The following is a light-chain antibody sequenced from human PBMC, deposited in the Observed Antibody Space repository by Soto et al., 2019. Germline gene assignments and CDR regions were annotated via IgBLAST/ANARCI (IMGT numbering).Light chain of an antibody. J-gene: IGKJ1*01. CDR3: LQYRSFPRT. CDR2: AAS. V-gene: IGKV1-17*01. Sequence: EIQLTQSPSSLSASVGDRVTITCRASQGIRDDLGWYQQKAGEAPKRLIYAASSLHSGVPSRFSGSGSGTEFTLTISSLQPEDFATYYCLQYRSFPRTFGQGTKVEIK. CDR1: QGIRDD.